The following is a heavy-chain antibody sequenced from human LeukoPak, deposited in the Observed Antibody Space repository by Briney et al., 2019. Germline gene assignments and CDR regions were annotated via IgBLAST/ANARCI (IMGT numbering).Heavy chain of an antibody. CDR2: IYHSGST. CDR1: GYSISSGYY. D-gene: IGHD6-19*01. V-gene: IGHV4-38-2*02. CDR3: ARGRGWIRFDP. Sequence: SETLSLTCTVSGYSISSGYYWGWIRQPPGKGLEWIGSIYHSGSTYYNPSLKSRVTISVDTSKNQFSLKLSSVTAADTAVYYCARGRGWIRFDPWGQGTLVTVSS. J-gene: IGHJ5*02.